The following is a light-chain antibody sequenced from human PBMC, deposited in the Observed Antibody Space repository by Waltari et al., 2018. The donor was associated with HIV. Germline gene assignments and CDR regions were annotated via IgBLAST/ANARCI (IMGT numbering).Light chain of an antibody. CDR2: GAS. CDR3: QQYGSSVT. Sequence: EIVLTQSPGTTSLSPGERATLSCSASQSVSSRYLAWYQQKPGQAPRLLIYGASSRATGIPDRFSGSGSGIDFTLTISRLEPEDFAVYYCQQYGSSVTFGQGTKLEIK. CDR1: QSVSSRY. J-gene: IGKJ2*01. V-gene: IGKV3-20*01.